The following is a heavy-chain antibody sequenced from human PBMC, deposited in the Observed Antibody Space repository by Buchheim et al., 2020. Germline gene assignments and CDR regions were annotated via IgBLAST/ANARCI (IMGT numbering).Heavy chain of an antibody. V-gene: IGHV3-74*01. CDR2: INSDGSST. CDR3: ARDPYYYDSSGYYLRDYYYGMDV. CDR1: GFTFSSYW. D-gene: IGHD3-22*01. J-gene: IGHJ6*02. Sequence: EVQLVESGGGLVQPGGSLRLSCAASGFTFSSYWMHWVRQAPGKGLVWVSRINSDGSSTSYADSVKGRFTISRDNAKNTLYLQMNSLRAEDTAVYYCARDPYYYDSSGYYLRDYYYGMDVWGQGTT.